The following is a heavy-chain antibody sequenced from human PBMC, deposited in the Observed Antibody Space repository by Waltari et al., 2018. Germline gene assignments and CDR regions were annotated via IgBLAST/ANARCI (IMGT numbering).Heavy chain of an antibody. D-gene: IGHD3-10*01. J-gene: IGHJ3*02. CDR2: IISSSRTI. Sequence: EVQLVESGGGLVQPGGSLRLSCAASGFTFSSYSMNWVRQAPGKGLGWVSYIISSSRTIYYADSVKGRFTISRDKAKNSLDLQMNSLRAEDTAVYYCARGVRPGDAFDIWGQGTMVTVSS. CDR1: GFTFSSYS. CDR3: ARGVRPGDAFDI. V-gene: IGHV3-48*01.